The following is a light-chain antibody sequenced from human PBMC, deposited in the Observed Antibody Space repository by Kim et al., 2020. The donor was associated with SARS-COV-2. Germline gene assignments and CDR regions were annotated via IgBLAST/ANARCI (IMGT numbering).Light chain of an antibody. Sequence: QSALTQPPSASGSPGQSVTISCTGTSSDIGGYNYVSWYQQHPGKAPKLMISEVSKRPSALPDRFSGSKSGNTASLTVSGLQAEDEGDYYCSSYAGSNNWVFGGGTQLTVL. CDR2: EVS. CDR1: SSDIGGYNY. J-gene: IGLJ3*02. V-gene: IGLV2-8*01. CDR3: SSYAGSNNWV.